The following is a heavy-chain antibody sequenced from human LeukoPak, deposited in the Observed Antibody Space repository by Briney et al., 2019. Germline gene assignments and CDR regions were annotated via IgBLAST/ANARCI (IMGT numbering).Heavy chain of an antibody. CDR1: GFTFSTYS. CDR2: ISSSSSYI. Sequence: SGGSLRLSCAASGFTFSTYSMNWVRQAPGKGLEWVSSISSSSSYIYYADSVKGRFTISRDNAKSSLYLQMNSLRAEDTAVYYCARGIYYDSSGYLGPDWFDPWGQGTLVTVSS. CDR3: ARGIYYDSSGYLGPDWFDP. V-gene: IGHV3-21*01. D-gene: IGHD3-22*01. J-gene: IGHJ5*02.